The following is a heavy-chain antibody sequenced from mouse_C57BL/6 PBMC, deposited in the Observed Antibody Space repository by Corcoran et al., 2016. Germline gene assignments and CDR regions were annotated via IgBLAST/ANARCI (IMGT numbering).Heavy chain of an antibody. J-gene: IGHJ2*01. CDR1: GYTFTTYG. CDR2: INTYSGVP. D-gene: IGHD4-1*01. V-gene: IGHV9-3*01. Sequence: QIQLVQSGPELKKPGETVKISCKASGYTFTTYGMSWVKQAPGKDLKWMGWINTYSGVPTYADDFKGRFAFSLETSASTAYLQINNLKNEDTATYFCARWMGRGNYFDYWGQGTTLTVSS. CDR3: ARWMGRGNYFDY.